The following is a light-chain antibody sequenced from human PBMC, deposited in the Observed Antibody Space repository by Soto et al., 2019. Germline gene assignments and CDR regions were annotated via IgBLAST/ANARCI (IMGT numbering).Light chain of an antibody. CDR3: QQYNNLPPYT. CDR1: QSVNNN. CDR2: GAS. Sequence: EIILTQSPASLSVSPGERATLSCRASQSVNNNLAWYQQKPGQAPRLLIYGASTRATGIPGRFRGSGSGTEFTLTITSLQSEDVAVYFCQQYNNLPPYTFGQGTKLEIK. J-gene: IGKJ2*01. V-gene: IGKV3-15*01.